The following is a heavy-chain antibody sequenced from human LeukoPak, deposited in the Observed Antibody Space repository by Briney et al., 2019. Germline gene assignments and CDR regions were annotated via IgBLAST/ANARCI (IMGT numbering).Heavy chain of an antibody. CDR2: IYYSGST. D-gene: IGHD6-13*01. CDR1: GGSISSYY. V-gene: IGHV4-59*01. CDR3: ASMYSSSWTYYFDY. J-gene: IGHJ4*02. Sequence: SETLSLTCTVSGGSISSYYWSWIRQPPGKGLEWIGYIYYSGSTNYNPSLKSRVTISVDTSKNQFSLKLSSVTAADTAVYYCASMYSSSWTYYFDYWGQGTLVTVSS.